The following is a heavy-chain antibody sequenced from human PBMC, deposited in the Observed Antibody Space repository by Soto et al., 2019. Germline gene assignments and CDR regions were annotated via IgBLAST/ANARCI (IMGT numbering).Heavy chain of an antibody. Sequence: EVQLLESGGGLVQPGGSLRLSCAASGFTFNNYAMTWVRQAPGKGLEWVSAISGGGDTTYYGDSVKGRFTVSRDGSKNTLYLQMSSLRAEDTALYYCAEGRGGSGSLTPRVDFWGQGTLVTVSS. D-gene: IGHD3-10*01. CDR3: AEGRGGSGSLTPRVDF. CDR2: ISGGGDTT. V-gene: IGHV3-23*01. J-gene: IGHJ4*02. CDR1: GFTFNNYA.